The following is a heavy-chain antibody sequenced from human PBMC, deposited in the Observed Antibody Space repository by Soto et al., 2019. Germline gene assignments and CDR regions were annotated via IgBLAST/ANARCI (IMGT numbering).Heavy chain of an antibody. Sequence: GGSLRLSCAASGFTFSSYSMNWVRQAPGKGLEWVSYISSSSTIYYADSVKGRFTISRDNAKNSLYLQMNSLRDEDTAVYYCARDGRPDIVVVPAAFFYWGQGTLVTVSS. CDR1: GFTFSSYS. D-gene: IGHD2-2*01. CDR2: ISSSSTI. V-gene: IGHV3-48*02. J-gene: IGHJ4*02. CDR3: ARDGRPDIVVVPAAFFY.